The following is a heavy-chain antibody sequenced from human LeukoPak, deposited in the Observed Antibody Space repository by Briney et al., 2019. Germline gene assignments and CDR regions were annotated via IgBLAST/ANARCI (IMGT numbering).Heavy chain of an antibody. D-gene: IGHD2-21*01. CDR1: GGSISSHY. V-gene: IGHV4-59*11. J-gene: IGHJ3*02. CDR3: ARGAYFSDGAFDI. CDR2: IYYSGST. Sequence: SETLSLTCTVSGGSISSHYWSWIRQPPGKGLEWIGYIYYSGSTNYNQSLKSRITMSVDTSKNQISLKLSSMTAADTAVYYCARGAYFSDGAFDIWGQGTMVTVSS.